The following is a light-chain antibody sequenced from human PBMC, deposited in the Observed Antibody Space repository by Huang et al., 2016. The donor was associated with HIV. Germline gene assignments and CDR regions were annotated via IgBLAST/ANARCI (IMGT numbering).Light chain of an antibody. CDR1: QSVSSY. CDR3: QQRSNEGVLT. V-gene: IGKV3-11*01. J-gene: IGKJ3*01. Sequence: EIVLTQSPATLSLSPGERATLSCRASQSVSSYLAWYQQKPGQAPRLLIYDASNRATGIPARCSGSGSGTDFTLTISSLEPEDFAVYYCQQRSNEGVLTFGPGTKVDIK. CDR2: DAS.